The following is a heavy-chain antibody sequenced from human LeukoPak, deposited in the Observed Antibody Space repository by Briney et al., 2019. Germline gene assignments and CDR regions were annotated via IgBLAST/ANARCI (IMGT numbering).Heavy chain of an antibody. J-gene: IGHJ4*02. CDR1: GASFDDYY. CDR3: TRMTTGHDY. V-gene: IGHV4-34*01. Sequence: SETLSLTCAVSGASFDDYYWSWVRQTPGKGLEWIGEINHSGYTNDSPSLKSRVTLSIDTSRKQFSLNLRSVTVADAGIYYCTRMTTGHDYWGQGTLVTVSS. D-gene: IGHD4-17*01. CDR2: INHSGYT.